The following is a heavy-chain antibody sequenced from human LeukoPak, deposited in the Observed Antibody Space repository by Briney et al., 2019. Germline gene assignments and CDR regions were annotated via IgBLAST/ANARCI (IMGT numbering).Heavy chain of an antibody. D-gene: IGHD3-9*01. CDR3: ARDRYDIFTGSGGYMDV. Sequence: PSETLSLTCTVSGDSISTYFWSWIRQSPGKGLQWIGYIYNSGSTNYNPSLKSRVTISVDTSKNQFSLKLSSVTAADTAVYYCARDRYDIFTGSGGYMDVWGKGTTVTISS. CDR1: GDSISTYF. V-gene: IGHV4-59*01. CDR2: IYNSGST. J-gene: IGHJ6*03.